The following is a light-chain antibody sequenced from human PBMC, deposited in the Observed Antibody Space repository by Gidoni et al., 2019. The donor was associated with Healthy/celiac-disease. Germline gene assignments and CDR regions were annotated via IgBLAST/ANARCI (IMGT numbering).Light chain of an antibody. CDR3: QVWDSSSDHLWV. J-gene: IGLJ3*02. CDR2: DDS. Sequence: SYVLTQPPSVSVAPGQTARITCGGNNIGSKSVHWYQQKPGPAPVLVVYDDSDRPSGSPERFSGSSSGNTATLTISRVEAGDEADYYCQVWDSSSDHLWVFGGGTKLTVL. CDR1: NIGSKS. V-gene: IGLV3-21*02.